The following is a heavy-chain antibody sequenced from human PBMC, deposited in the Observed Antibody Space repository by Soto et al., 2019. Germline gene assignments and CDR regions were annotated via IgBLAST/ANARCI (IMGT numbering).Heavy chain of an antibody. CDR1: GYSFTSYW. J-gene: IGHJ6*02. V-gene: IGHV5-51*01. CDR2: IYPGDSDT. Sequence: GESLKISCKGSGYSFTSYWTGWVRQMPGKGLEWMGIIYPGDSDTRYSPSFQGQVTISADKSISTAYLQWSSLKASDTAMYYCARLAGATETKYYYYGMDVWGQGTTVTVSS. CDR3: ARLAGATETKYYYYGMDV. D-gene: IGHD1-26*01.